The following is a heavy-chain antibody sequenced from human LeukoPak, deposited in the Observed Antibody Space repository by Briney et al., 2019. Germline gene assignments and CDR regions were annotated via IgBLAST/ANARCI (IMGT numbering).Heavy chain of an antibody. V-gene: IGHV3-23*01. J-gene: IGHJ6*03. D-gene: IGHD2/OR15-2a*01. CDR2: ISGSGGST. Sequence: GSLRLSCAASGFTFKNFWMTWVRQAPGKGLEWVSAISGSGGSTYYADSVKGRFTISRDNSKNTLHLQMNSLRAEDTAVYYCAKHYFAVYYYYMDVWGKGTTVTVSS. CDR1: GFTFKNFW. CDR3: AKHYFAVYYYYMDV.